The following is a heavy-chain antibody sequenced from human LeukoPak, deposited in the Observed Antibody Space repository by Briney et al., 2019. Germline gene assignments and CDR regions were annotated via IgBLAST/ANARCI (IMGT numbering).Heavy chain of an antibody. V-gene: IGHV4-39*07. CDR2: IYHSGST. J-gene: IGHJ4*02. CDR1: GGSISSSSYY. Sequence: PSETLSLTCTVSGGSISSSSYYWGWIRQPPGKGLEWIGSIYHSGSTYYNPSLKSRVTISVDTSKNQFSLKLTSVTATDTAVYYCARMYSSAWYGDYWGQGTLVTVSS. D-gene: IGHD6-19*01. CDR3: ARMYSSAWYGDY.